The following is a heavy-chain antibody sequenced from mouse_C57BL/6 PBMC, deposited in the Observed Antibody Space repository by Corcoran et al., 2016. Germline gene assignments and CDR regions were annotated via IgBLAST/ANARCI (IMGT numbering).Heavy chain of an antibody. CDR3: ARDSAWYFDV. D-gene: IGHD2-12*01. CDR2: INTYSGVP. V-gene: IGHV9-3*01. Sequence: QIQLVQSGPELKKPGETVKISCKASGYTFTTYGMSWVKQAPGKGLKWMGWINTYSGVPTYADDFKGRFAFSLETSASTAYLQINNLKNEDTATYFCARDSAWYFDVWGTGTTVTVSS. CDR1: GYTFTTYG. J-gene: IGHJ1*03.